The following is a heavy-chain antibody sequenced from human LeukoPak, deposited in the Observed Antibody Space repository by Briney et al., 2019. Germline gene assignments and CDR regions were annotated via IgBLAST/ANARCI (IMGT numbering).Heavy chain of an antibody. Sequence: ASVKVSCKASGGTFSSYAISWVRQAPGQGLEWMGRIIPIFGTANYAQKFQGRVTITTDESTSTAYMELSSLRSEDTAVYYCARDSAEHYGDNWFDPWGQGTLVTVSS. V-gene: IGHV1-69*05. CDR1: GGTFSSYA. D-gene: IGHD4-17*01. J-gene: IGHJ5*02. CDR2: IIPIFGTA. CDR3: ARDSAEHYGDNWFDP.